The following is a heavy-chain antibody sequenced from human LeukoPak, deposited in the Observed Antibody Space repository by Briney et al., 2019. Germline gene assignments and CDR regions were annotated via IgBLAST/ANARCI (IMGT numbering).Heavy chain of an antibody. Sequence: GGSLRLSCAASGFTLSSYGIHWVRQAPGKGLEWVSATSGNGAKTYYADSVKGRFTISRDNSRNTLYLQMNSLRAEDTAVYYCAKDSGWPFDYWGQGTLVTVSS. CDR2: TSGNGAKT. D-gene: IGHD6-19*01. J-gene: IGHJ4*02. CDR3: AKDSGWPFDY. CDR1: GFTLSSYG. V-gene: IGHV3-23*01.